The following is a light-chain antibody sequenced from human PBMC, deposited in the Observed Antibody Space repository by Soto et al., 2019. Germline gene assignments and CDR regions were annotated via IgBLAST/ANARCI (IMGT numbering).Light chain of an antibody. CDR1: QSISSY. Sequence: DIQMTQSPSSLFESIGDRVTITCRASQSISSYLNWYQQKPGKAPKLLIYAASSLQSGVPSRFSGSGSGTDFTLTISSLQPEDFATYYCQQSYSTPPWTFGQGTKVEIK. J-gene: IGKJ1*01. CDR3: QQSYSTPPWT. V-gene: IGKV1-39*01. CDR2: AAS.